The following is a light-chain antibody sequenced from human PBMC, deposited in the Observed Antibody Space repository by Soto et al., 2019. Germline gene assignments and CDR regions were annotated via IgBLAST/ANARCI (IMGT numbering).Light chain of an antibody. Sequence: DIVLTQSPGTLSLSPGERATLSCRASQSVSSSYLAWHQQKPGQAPRLLIYGASSRATGIPDRFSGSGSGTAFTLPISRLEPEDFAVYYCQQYGSSPWTFGQGTKVEIK. J-gene: IGKJ1*01. V-gene: IGKV3-20*01. CDR1: QSVSSSY. CDR2: GAS. CDR3: QQYGSSPWT.